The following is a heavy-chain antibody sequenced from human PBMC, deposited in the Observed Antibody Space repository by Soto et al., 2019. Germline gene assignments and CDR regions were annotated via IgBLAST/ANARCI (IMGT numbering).Heavy chain of an antibody. D-gene: IGHD3-22*01. J-gene: IGHJ4*01. V-gene: IGHV3-15*07. CDR3: TKDSYTTVIVVRFDY. CDR2: IKSKTDGGTT. CDR1: GFSFSNAG. Sequence: EVQLLESGGGLVKPGGSLRLSCAASGFSFSNAGINWVRQAPGKGLEWVGRIKSKTDGGTTDYAAPVKGRFAISRDDSNTMVFLKISSLKTEETAVYYCTKDSYTTVIVVRFDYWGHGTLVTVSS.